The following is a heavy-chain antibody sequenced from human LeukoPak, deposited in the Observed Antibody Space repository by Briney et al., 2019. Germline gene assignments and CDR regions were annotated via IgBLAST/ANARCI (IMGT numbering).Heavy chain of an antibody. J-gene: IGHJ4*02. Sequence: GESLKISCKTSGYRLTRYWIAWVRQTPGKGLEWMGIVYPDDSDTRYSPAFQGQVTISADKSTTTAYLLWSSLKASATAVYYCARPSGTYFPFDYWGQGTLVTVSS. CDR3: ARPSGTYFPFDY. V-gene: IGHV5-51*01. CDR2: VYPDDSDT. CDR1: GYRLTRYW. D-gene: IGHD1-26*01.